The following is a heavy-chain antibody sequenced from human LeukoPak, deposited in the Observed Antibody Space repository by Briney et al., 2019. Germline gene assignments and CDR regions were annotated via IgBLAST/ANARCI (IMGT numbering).Heavy chain of an antibody. CDR2: ISAYNGNT. CDR1: GYTFTSYG. Sequence: GASVKVSCKASGYTFTSYGISWVRQAPGQGLEWMGWISAYNGNTSYAQKLQGRVTMTTDTSTSTAYMELRSLRSDDTAVYYCARQYSSGWYGGWFDPWGQGTLVTVSS. V-gene: IGHV1-18*01. CDR3: ARQYSSGWYGGWFDP. J-gene: IGHJ5*02. D-gene: IGHD6-19*01.